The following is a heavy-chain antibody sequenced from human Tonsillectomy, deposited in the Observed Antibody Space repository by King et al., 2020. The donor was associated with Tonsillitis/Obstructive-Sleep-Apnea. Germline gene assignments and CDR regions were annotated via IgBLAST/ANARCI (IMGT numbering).Heavy chain of an antibody. CDR1: GFTFCDYT. Sequence: VQLVESGGGLVQPGRSLRLSCTASGFTFCDYTVNWLRQAPGKGLEWVGFIRTKTYGGTTEYAAPVKGRFTISRDDSKSIAYLQMNSLKIEDTAVYYCISGGGPTKGAFDIWGQGTMVTVSS. D-gene: IGHD5-12*01. V-gene: IGHV3-49*03. CDR2: IRTKTYGGTT. CDR3: ISGGGPTKGAFDI. J-gene: IGHJ3*02.